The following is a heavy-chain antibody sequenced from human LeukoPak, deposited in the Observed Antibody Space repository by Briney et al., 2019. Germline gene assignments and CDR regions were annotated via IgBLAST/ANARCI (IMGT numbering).Heavy chain of an antibody. CDR1: GGTFSSYA. D-gene: IGHD2-2*01. CDR3: ARDNHCSSTSCYDYYYYMDV. V-gene: IGHV1-69*05. Sequence: ASVKVSCKASGGTFSSYAISWVRQPPGQGLEWMGRIIPVFGTANYAQKFQGRVTMTRDTSISTAYMELSRLRSDDTAVYYCARDNHCSSTSCYDYYYYMDVWGKGTTVTVSS. J-gene: IGHJ6*03. CDR2: IIPVFGTA.